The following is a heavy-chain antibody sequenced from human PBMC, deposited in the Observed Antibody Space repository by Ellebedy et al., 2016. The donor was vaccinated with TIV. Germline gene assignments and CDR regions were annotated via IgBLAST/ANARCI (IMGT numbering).Heavy chain of an antibody. CDR3: AKDKGLLEDYSAPDY. CDR1: DFTVSRND. V-gene: IGHV3-53*01. CDR2: IYTTGAT. J-gene: IGHJ4*02. D-gene: IGHD2-15*01. Sequence: GESLKISXAASDFTVSRNDMIWVRQAPGKGLEWVSLIYTTGATYYADSVKGRFTISRDNSKKTLFLQMTSLGAEDTAVYYCAKDKGLLEDYSAPDYWGQGTLVTVSS.